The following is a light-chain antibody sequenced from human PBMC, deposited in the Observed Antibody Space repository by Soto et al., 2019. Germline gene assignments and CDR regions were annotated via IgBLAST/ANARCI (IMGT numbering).Light chain of an antibody. Sequence: QSVLTQPRSVSGSPGQSGTISCTGTSSDVGGYTYVSWYQQHPGKAPKLIIYDVTERPSVVPARFSGSKSGNTASLTISGLQAEDEADYYCCSYAGSYTYVFGTGTKLTV. CDR2: DVT. J-gene: IGLJ1*01. CDR3: CSYAGSYTYV. V-gene: IGLV2-11*01. CDR1: SSDVGGYTY.